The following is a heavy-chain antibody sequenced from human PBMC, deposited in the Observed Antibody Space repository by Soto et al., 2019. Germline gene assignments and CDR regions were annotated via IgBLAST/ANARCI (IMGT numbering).Heavy chain of an antibody. CDR3: ARVAVAGTEDWFDP. CDR2: IWYDGSNK. D-gene: IGHD6-19*01. J-gene: IGHJ5*02. V-gene: IGHV3-33*01. Sequence: QVQLVESGGGVVQPGRSLRLSCAASGFTFSSYGMHWVRQAPGKGLEWVAVIWYDGSNKYYADSVKGRFTISRDNSKNTLYLQMNSLRAEDTAVYYCARVAVAGTEDWFDPWGQGTLVTVFS. CDR1: GFTFSSYG.